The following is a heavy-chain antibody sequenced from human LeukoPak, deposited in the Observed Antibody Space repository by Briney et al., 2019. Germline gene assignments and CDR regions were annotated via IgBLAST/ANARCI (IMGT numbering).Heavy chain of an antibody. Sequence: ETLSLTCAVSGGSISSSNWWSWVRQAPGKGLEWVSVIYNAGDRYYADSVKGRFTISRDSSKNTLYLQVNSLRAEDTAVYYCVTRSGSYYYWGQGILVTVSS. CDR3: VTRSGSYYY. CDR1: GGSISSSNW. V-gene: IGHV3-53*01. J-gene: IGHJ4*02. CDR2: IYNAGDR. D-gene: IGHD1-26*01.